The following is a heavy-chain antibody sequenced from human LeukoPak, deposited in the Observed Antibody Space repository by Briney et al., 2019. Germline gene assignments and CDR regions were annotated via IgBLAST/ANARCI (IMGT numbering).Heavy chain of an antibody. J-gene: IGHJ6*04. D-gene: IGHD3-10*02. Sequence: GGSLRLSCAASGFTFSTYGMTWVRQAPGKGLEWVSAISGSAATTFYADSVKGRFTISRDNSKNSLYLQMNSLRAEDTAVYYCAELGITMIGGVWGKGTTVTISS. CDR1: GFTFSTYG. V-gene: IGHV3-23*01. CDR3: AELGITMIGGV. CDR2: ISGSAATT.